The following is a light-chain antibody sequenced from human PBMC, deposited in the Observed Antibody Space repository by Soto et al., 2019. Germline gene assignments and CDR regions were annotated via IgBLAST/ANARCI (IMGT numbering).Light chain of an antibody. CDR1: QSLSSNY. V-gene: IGKV3-20*01. Sequence: EIVLTQSPGTLSLSPGERATLSYRASQSLSSNYLAWYQQKPGQAPRLLIYGASNRATGIPDRFSGSGSGTDFTLTISRLEPEDFAVYYCQQYVSSGTFGQGTKVDIK. CDR3: QQYVSSGT. CDR2: GAS. J-gene: IGKJ1*01.